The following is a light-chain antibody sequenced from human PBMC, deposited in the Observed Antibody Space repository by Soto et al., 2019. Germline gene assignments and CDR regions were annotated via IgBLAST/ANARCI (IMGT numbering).Light chain of an antibody. V-gene: IGLV1-44*01. Sequence: QSVLTQPPSASGTPGQRVTISCSGSSTSIGSNTVNWYQHLPGTAPRLLIYSNNQRPSGVPGRVSGSKSGNSASRDIGGLQSEDEYFYYGATLDGTLTAPVVFGGGTKLTVL. J-gene: IGLJ2*01. CDR3: ATLDGTLTAPVV. CDR2: SNN. CDR1: STSIGSNT.